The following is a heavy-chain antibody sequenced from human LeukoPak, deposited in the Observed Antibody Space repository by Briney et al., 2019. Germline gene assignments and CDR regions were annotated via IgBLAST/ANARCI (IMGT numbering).Heavy chain of an antibody. V-gene: IGHV4-34*01. Sequence: SETLSLTCAVYGGSFSGYYWSWIRRPPGKGLEWIGEINHSGSTNYNPSLKSRVTISVDTSKNQFSLKLSSVTAADTAVYYCARSHSAARVIDYWGQGTLVTVSS. J-gene: IGHJ4*02. CDR1: GGSFSGYY. CDR2: INHSGST. D-gene: IGHD6-6*01. CDR3: ARSHSAARVIDY.